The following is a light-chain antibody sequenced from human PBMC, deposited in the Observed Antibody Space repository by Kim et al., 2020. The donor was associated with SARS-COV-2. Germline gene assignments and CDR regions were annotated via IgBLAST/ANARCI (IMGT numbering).Light chain of an antibody. J-gene: IGKJ1*01. Sequence: ASVGDRVTITCRASQSISSWLAWYQQKPGTAPNLLIYEASNLESGVPSKFSGSGSGTEFTLTISSLQPDDCATYYCQQYNTFPWTFGQGTKVNIK. V-gene: IGKV1-5*03. CDR1: QSISSW. CDR3: QQYNTFPWT. CDR2: EAS.